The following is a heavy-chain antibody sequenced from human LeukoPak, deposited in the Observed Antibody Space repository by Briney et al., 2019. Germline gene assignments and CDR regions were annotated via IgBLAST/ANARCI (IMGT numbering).Heavy chain of an antibody. CDR2: IIPIFGTA. Sequence: SVKVSCKASGGTFSSYAISWVRQAPGQGLEWMGRIIPIFGTANYAQKFQGRVTITTDESTSTAYMELSSLRSEDTAVYYCAREVYDSSGYHAVEYFQHWGQGTLVTVSS. CDR3: AREVYDSSGYHAVEYFQH. V-gene: IGHV1-69*05. CDR1: GGTFSSYA. J-gene: IGHJ1*01. D-gene: IGHD3-22*01.